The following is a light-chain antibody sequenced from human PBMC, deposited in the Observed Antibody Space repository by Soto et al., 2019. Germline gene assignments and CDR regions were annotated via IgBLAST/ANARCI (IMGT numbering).Light chain of an antibody. CDR2: YNS. CDR1: SSNIGSNY. CDR3: ATWDDRLYGRL. J-gene: IGLJ3*02. Sequence: QSVLTQPPSASGTPGQRVTISCSGSSSNIGSNYVYWYQQFPGTAPKLLIYYNSQRPSGVPDRFSGSKSGTSASLAISGLRSEDEADYYCATWDDRLYGRLFGGGTKVTVL. V-gene: IGLV1-47*02.